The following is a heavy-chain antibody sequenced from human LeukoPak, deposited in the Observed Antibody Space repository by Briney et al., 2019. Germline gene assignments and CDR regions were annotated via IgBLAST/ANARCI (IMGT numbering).Heavy chain of an antibody. CDR2: ISSNGGST. D-gene: IGHD2-15*01. Sequence: GGSLRLSCAASGFTFSSYAMHWVRQAPGKGLEYVSAISSNGGSTYYANSVKGRFTISRDNSKNTLYLQMGSLRAEDMAVYYCARDRRPCSGGSCYSGYFQHWGQGTLVTVSS. CDR3: ARDRRPCSGGSCYSGYFQH. J-gene: IGHJ1*01. V-gene: IGHV3-64*01. CDR1: GFTFSSYA.